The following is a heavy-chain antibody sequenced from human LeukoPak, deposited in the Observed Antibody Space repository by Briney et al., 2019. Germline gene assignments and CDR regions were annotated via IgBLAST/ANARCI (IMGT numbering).Heavy chain of an antibody. CDR1: GFTFSNYA. CDR2: ISYDGTNK. J-gene: IGHJ4*02. V-gene: IGHV3-30*04. Sequence: GGSLRLSCAASGFTFSNYAIHWVRQAPGKGLEWVSVISYDGTNKYYADSVKGRFTISRDNAKNSLYLQMNSLRAEDTAVYYCAIPNDYWGQGTLVTVSS. CDR3: AIPNDY.